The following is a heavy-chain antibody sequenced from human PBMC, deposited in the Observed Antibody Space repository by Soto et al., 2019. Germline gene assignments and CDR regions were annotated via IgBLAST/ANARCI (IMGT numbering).Heavy chain of an antibody. CDR3: ARGSGSYYAFDY. J-gene: IGHJ4*02. CDR1: GFTFSSYG. V-gene: IGHV3-33*01. D-gene: IGHD1-26*01. CDR2: IWYDGSNK. Sequence: QVQLVESGGGVVRPGRSLRLSCAASGFTFSSYGMHWVRQAPGKGLEWVAVIWYDGSNKYYADSVKGRFTISRDNSKNTLYLQMNSLRAEDTAVYYCARGSGSYYAFDYWGQGTLVTVSS.